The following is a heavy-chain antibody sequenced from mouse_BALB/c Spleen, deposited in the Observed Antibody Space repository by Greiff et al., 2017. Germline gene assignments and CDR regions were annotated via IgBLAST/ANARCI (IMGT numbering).Heavy chain of an antibody. D-gene: IGHD1-1*01. CDR3: ATRSSNYAMDY. V-gene: IGHV1-14*01. CDR2: INPYNDGT. CDR1: GYTFTSYF. Sequence: VQLQQSGPELVKPGASVKMSCKASGYTFTSYFMHWVKQKPGQGLEWIGYINPYNDGTKYNEKFKGKATLTSDKSSSTAYMVLSSLTSEDSAVYYCATRSSNYAMDYWGQGTSVTVSS. J-gene: IGHJ4*01.